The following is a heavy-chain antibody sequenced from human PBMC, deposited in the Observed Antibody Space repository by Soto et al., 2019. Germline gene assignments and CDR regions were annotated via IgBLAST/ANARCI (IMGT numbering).Heavy chain of an antibody. Sequence: SQTLSLTCAISVYSVSSNSAAWNWIMQSPSRGLEWLGRTYYRSKWYNDYAVSVKSRITINPDTSKNQFSLQLNSVTPEDTAVYYCARDRRAVEMEVWGQGTTVTVSS. D-gene: IGHD6-19*01. CDR2: TYYRSKWYN. CDR1: VYSVSSNSAA. CDR3: ARDRRAVEMEV. J-gene: IGHJ6*02. V-gene: IGHV6-1*01.